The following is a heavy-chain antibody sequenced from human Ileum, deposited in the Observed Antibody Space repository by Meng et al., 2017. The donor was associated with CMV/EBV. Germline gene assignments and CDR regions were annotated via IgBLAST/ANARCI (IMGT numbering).Heavy chain of an antibody. CDR3: AKGGVYSSSWGDY. J-gene: IGHJ4*02. D-gene: IGHD6-13*01. CDR2: IYSDGST. V-gene: IGHV3-53*01. Sequence: GESLKISCAVSGFTVSNNYMSWVRQAPGKGLEWVSVIYSDGSTYYADSVKGRFTISRDNSKNTLYLQLNTLRAEDTAVYYCAKGGVYSSSWGDYWGQGTLVTVSS. CDR1: GFTVSNNY.